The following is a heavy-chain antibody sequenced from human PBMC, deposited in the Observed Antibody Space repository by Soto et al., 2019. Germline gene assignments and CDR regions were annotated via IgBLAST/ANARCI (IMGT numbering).Heavy chain of an antibody. D-gene: IGHD3-22*01. Sequence: QVQLQQWGAGLLKPSETLSLTCAVYGGSFSDYYWSWVRQPPGKGLEWIGEIYHSGSTNYNPSLKSRVIMSVATSKNQFSLRLSSVTAADTAIYYCASPSSGYYFDAFDVWGQGTTVTVSS. CDR3: ASPSSGYYFDAFDV. CDR1: GGSFSDYY. J-gene: IGHJ3*01. CDR2: IYHSGST. V-gene: IGHV4-34*01.